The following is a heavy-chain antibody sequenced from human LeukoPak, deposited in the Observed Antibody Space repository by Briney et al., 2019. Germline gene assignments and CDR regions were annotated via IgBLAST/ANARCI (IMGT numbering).Heavy chain of an antibody. Sequence: ASVKVSCKXSGYTFTGYYMHWVRQAPGQGLEWMGRINPNSGGTNYAQKFQGRVTMTRDTSISTAYMELSRLRSDDTAVYYCAREGYCSGGSCSGDNWFDPWGQGTLVTVSS. V-gene: IGHV1-2*06. CDR1: GYTFTGYY. D-gene: IGHD2-15*01. CDR3: AREGYCSGGSCSGDNWFDP. J-gene: IGHJ5*02. CDR2: INPNSGGT.